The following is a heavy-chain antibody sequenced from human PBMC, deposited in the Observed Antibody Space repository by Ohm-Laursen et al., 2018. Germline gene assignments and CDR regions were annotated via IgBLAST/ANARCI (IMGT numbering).Heavy chain of an antibody. J-gene: IGHJ4*02. CDR1: GFTFSSFA. CDR2: ISGSGGSA. Sequence: SLRLSCAAFGFTFSSFAMSWVRQAPGKGLEWVSAISGSGGSAYYADSVKGRFTISRDNSKNTLSLQMNSLRAEDTAVYYCAKGSWGYCSGGTCYTFDHWGQGTLVSVSS. D-gene: IGHD2-15*01. CDR3: AKGSWGYCSGGTCYTFDH. V-gene: IGHV3-23*01.